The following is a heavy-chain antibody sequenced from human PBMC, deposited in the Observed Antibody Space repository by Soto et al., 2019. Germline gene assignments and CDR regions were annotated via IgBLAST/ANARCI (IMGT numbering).Heavy chain of an antibody. J-gene: IGHJ4*02. CDR2: ISGSGEAI. Sequence: QVQLMESGGGLVKPGGSLRLSCAASRFTFSDFYMSWIRQAPGKGLEWVSYISGSGEAIYYADSVNGRFTISRDNAKNTLYLQMNSLRAEDTAVYYCANIVGATWGYFESWGQGTPVTVSS. D-gene: IGHD1-26*01. CDR1: RFTFSDFY. CDR3: ANIVGATWGYFES. V-gene: IGHV3-11*01.